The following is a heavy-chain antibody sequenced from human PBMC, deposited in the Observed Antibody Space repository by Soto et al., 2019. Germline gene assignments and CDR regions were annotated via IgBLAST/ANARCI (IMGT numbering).Heavy chain of an antibody. J-gene: IGHJ6*02. Sequence: SETLSLTCTVSGGSISSYYWSWIRQPPGKGLEWIGYIYYSGSTNYNPSLKSRVTISVDTSKNQFSLKLSSVTAADTAVYYCARLSDFWSGYPYGMDIWGQGTTVTVSS. D-gene: IGHD3-3*01. V-gene: IGHV4-59*01. CDR3: ARLSDFWSGYPYGMDI. CDR1: GGSISSYY. CDR2: IYYSGST.